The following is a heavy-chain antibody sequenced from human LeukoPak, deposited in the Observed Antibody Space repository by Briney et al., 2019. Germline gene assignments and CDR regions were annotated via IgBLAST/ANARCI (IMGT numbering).Heavy chain of an antibody. CDR1: GYTFTGYY. Sequence: ASVKVSCKASGYTFTGYYMHWVRQAPGQGLEWMGWINPNSVGTNSAQKFQGRVTMTRDTSVSTAYMELSRLRSDDTAVYYCARDHCTSSGCYEYYYYGMDVWGQGTTVTVSS. J-gene: IGHJ6*02. CDR3: ARDHCTSSGCYEYYYYGMDV. D-gene: IGHD2-2*01. CDR2: INPNSVGT. V-gene: IGHV1-2*02.